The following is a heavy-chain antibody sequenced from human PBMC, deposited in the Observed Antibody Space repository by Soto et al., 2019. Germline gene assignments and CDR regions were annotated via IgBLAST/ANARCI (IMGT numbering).Heavy chain of an antibody. CDR3: ASERGYYFDY. CDR1: GFTFSSYA. CDR2: ISYDGSNK. Sequence: PGGSLRLSCAASGFTFSSYAMHWVCQAPGKGLEWVAVISYDGSNKYYADSVKGRFTISRDNSKNTLYLQMNSLRAEDTAVYYCASERGYYFDYWGQGTLVTVSS. J-gene: IGHJ4*02. V-gene: IGHV3-30-3*01. D-gene: IGHD3-16*01.